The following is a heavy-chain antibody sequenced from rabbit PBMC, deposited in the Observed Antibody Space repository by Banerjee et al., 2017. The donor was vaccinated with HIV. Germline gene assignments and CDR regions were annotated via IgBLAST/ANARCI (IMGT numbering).Heavy chain of an antibody. J-gene: IGHJ3*01. CDR1: GFTLSSSDY. CDR2: IVAGSSGTT. CDR3: ARGYSYAPTRLDL. D-gene: IGHD6-1*01. V-gene: IGHV1S40*01. Sequence: QSLEESGGDLVKPGASLTLTCTASGFTLSSSDYMCWVRQAPGKGLEWIGCIVAGSSGTTYYASWAKGRFTISKTSSTTVTLQMTSLTAADTATYFCARGYSYAPTRLDLWGPGTLVTVS.